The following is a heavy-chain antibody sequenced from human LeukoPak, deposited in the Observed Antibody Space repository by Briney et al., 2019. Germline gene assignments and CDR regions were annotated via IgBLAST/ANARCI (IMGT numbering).Heavy chain of an antibody. CDR1: GFTFSDHY. D-gene: IGHD6-13*01. CDR2: TRNKANSYST. V-gene: IGHV3-72*01. CDR3: ARGIAAGVDY. Sequence: GGSLRLSCAASGFTFSDHYMDWVRQAPGKGLEWVGRTRNKANSYSTEYAASVKGRFTISRDDSKNSLYLQMNSLRAEDTAVYYCARGIAAGVDYWGQGTLVTVSS. J-gene: IGHJ4*02.